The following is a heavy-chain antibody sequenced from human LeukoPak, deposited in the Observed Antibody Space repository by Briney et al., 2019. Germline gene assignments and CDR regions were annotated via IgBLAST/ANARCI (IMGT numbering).Heavy chain of an antibody. D-gene: IGHD3-10*01. J-gene: IGHJ4*02. CDR3: AKDWGYPTMVCYYFDY. V-gene: IGHV3-33*06. CDR2: IWYDGNNK. Sequence: AGGSLRLSCAASGFTFSGYGMHWVRQAPDKGLEWVAVIWYDGNNKYYADSVKGRFTISRDNSKNTLYLQMNSLRAEDTAVYYCAKDWGYPTMVCYYFDYWGQGTLVTVSS. CDR1: GFTFSGYG.